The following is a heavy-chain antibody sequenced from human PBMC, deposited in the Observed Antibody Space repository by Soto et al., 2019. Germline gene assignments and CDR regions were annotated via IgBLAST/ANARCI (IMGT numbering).Heavy chain of an antibody. CDR2: IYYSGST. J-gene: IGHJ6*02. D-gene: IGHD7-27*01. CDR3: AKDLLGPGRAYGMDV. V-gene: IGHV4-30-4*01. CDR1: GGSISSGDYY. Sequence: SETLSLTCTVSGGSISSGDYYWSWIRQPPGKGLEWIGYIYYSGSTYYNPSLKSRVTISVDTSKNQFSLKLSSVTAADTAVYYCAKDLLGPGRAYGMDVWGQGTTVTVSS.